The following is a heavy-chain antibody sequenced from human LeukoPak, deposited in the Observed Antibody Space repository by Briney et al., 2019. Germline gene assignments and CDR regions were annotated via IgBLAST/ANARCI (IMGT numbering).Heavy chain of an antibody. Sequence: SETLSLTCAVYGGSFSGYYWSWIRQPPGKGLEWIGYIYYSGSTYYNPSLKSRVTISVDTSKNQFSLKLSSVTAADTAVYYCAVVPTPHYILWFSLGREAFDIWGQGTMVTVSS. CDR1: GGSFSGYY. CDR3: AVVPTPHYILWFSLGREAFDI. J-gene: IGHJ3*02. D-gene: IGHD2-21*01. CDR2: IYYSGST. V-gene: IGHV4-59*06.